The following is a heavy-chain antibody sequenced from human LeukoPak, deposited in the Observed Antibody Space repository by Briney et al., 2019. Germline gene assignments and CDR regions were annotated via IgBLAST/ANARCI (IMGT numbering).Heavy chain of an antibody. CDR1: GGSISSYY. CDR2: IYYSGST. V-gene: IGHV4-59*01. J-gene: IGHJ6*03. D-gene: IGHD3-10*01. Sequence: SETLSLTCIVSGGSISSYYWSWIRQPPGRGLEWIGYIYYSGSTNYNPSLKSRVTISVDTSKNQFSLKLSSVTAADTAVYYCAKMMVGVSSYYYYMDVWGKGTTVTVSS. CDR3: AKMMVGVSSYYYYMDV.